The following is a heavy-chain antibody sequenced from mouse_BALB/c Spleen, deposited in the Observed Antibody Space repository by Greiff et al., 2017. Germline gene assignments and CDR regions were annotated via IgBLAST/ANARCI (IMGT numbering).Heavy chain of an antibody. CDR1: GFTFSSYT. CDR3: ARYDGYYVKAMDY. D-gene: IGHD2-3*01. CDR2: ISNGGGST. Sequence: EVNVVESGGGLVQPGGSLKLSCAASGFTFSSYTMSWVRQTPEKRLEWVAYISNGGGSTYYPDTVKGRFTISRDNAKNTLYLQMSSLKSEDTAMYYCARYDGYYVKAMDYWGQGTSVTVSS. J-gene: IGHJ4*01. V-gene: IGHV5-12-2*01.